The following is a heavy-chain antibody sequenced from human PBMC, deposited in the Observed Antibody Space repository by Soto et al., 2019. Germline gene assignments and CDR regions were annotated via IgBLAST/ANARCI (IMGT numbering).Heavy chain of an antibody. Sequence: QVQLVQSGPEVKRPGDSVKVSCKVSGYRFPSYGINWVRQAPGQGLEWVGWVNPDNYNTNYAQSLQHRVSLTTDTSTNTAFLELRGLTSDDTAVYYCARVRFGDAFDYWGQGTLVNVSS. CDR1: GYRFPSYG. J-gene: IGHJ4*02. D-gene: IGHD4-17*01. V-gene: IGHV1-18*01. CDR2: VNPDNYNT. CDR3: ARVRFGDAFDY.